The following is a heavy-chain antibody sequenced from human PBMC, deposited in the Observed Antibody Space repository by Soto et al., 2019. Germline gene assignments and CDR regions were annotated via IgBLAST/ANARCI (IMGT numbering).Heavy chain of an antibody. Sequence: QVQLQESGPGLVKPSQTLSLTCTVSGGSISSGGYYWSWIRQHPGKGLEWIGYIYYSGSTYYNPSLKSRVTISVDTSKNQFSLKLSSVTAADTAVYYCARFGDYYGSGSYPTNWFDPWGQGILVTVSS. CDR2: IYYSGST. J-gene: IGHJ5*02. CDR1: GGSISSGGYY. CDR3: ARFGDYYGSGSYPTNWFDP. D-gene: IGHD3-10*01. V-gene: IGHV4-31*03.